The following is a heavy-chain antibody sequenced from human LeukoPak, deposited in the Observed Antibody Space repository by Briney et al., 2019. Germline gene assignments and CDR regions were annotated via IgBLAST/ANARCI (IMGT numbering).Heavy chain of an antibody. CDR1: GFTFSSYS. CDR2: ISGTSDYI. J-gene: IGHJ4*02. D-gene: IGHD2-2*01. V-gene: IGHV3-21*06. Sequence: GGSLRLSCAASGFTFSSYSMNWVRQAPGKGLEWVSSISGTSDYIYYADSVKGRFTISRDNGQNSLYLQMNSLRAEDTAVYYCARREPQGCSGTSCFAGPVGHWGQGTLVTVPS. CDR3: ARREPQGCSGTSCFAGPVGH.